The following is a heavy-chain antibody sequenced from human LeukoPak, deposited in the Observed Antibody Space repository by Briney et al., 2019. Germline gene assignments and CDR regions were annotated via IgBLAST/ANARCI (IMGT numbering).Heavy chain of an antibody. V-gene: IGHV3-23*01. CDR3: AKDWRDYGDFHAFDM. D-gene: IGHD4-17*01. CDR2: ISVNGDDT. Sequence: PGGSLRLSCAASGFTFRIYAMNWVRQAPGKGLEWVSSISVNGDDTYYADSVKGRFTISRDNSKNTLYLQMNSLRAEGTAMYYCAKDWRDYGDFHAFDMWGQGTMVTVSS. J-gene: IGHJ3*02. CDR1: GFTFRIYA.